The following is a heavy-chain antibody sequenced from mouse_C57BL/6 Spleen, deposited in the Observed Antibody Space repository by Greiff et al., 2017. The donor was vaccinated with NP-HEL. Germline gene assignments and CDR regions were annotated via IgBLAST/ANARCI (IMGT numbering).Heavy chain of an antibody. Sequence: EVQLQQSGPELVKPGASVKISCKASGYTFTDYYMNWVKQSHGKSLEWIGDINPNNGGTSYNQKFKGKATLTVDKSSSTAYMELRSLTSEDSAVYYCARSGLGFDYWGQGTTLTVSS. D-gene: IGHD3-3*01. CDR3: ARSGLGFDY. CDR1: GYTFTDYY. CDR2: INPNNGGT. J-gene: IGHJ2*01. V-gene: IGHV1-26*01.